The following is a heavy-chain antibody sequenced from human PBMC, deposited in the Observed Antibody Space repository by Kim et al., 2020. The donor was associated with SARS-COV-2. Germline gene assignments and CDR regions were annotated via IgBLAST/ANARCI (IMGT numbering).Heavy chain of an antibody. CDR3: AKDLRPRPRSRLSWFDP. V-gene: IGHV3-30*18. J-gene: IGHJ5*02. Sequence: EGSLRLSCAASGFTFSSYGMHWVRQAPGKGLEWVAVISYDGSNKYYADSVKGRFTISRDNSKNTLYLQMNSLRAEDTAVYYCAKDLRPRPRSRLSWFDPWGQGTLVTVSS. CDR2: ISYDGSNK. CDR1: GFTFSSYG. D-gene: IGHD2-21*01.